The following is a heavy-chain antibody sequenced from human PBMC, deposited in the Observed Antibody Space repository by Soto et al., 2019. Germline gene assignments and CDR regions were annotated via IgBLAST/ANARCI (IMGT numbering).Heavy chain of an antibody. CDR3: ARDPGSSWYDY. V-gene: IGHV3-23*01. CDR1: GSTFSSYP. D-gene: IGHD6-13*01. J-gene: IGHJ4*02. Sequence: GGSLRLSCAASGSTFSSYPMTWVRQAPGKGLEWVSAISGSGGSTYYADSVKGRFTISRDNSKNTLYLQMNSLRAEDTAVYYCARDPGSSWYDYWGQGTLVTVSS. CDR2: ISGSGGST.